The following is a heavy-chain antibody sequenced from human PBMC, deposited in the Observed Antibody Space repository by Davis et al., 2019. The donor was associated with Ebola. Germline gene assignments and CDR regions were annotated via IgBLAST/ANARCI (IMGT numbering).Heavy chain of an antibody. V-gene: IGHV1-69*13. J-gene: IGHJ6*02. D-gene: IGHD2-2*01. Sequence: SVQVSCKASGGTFSSYAISWVRQAPGQGLEWMGGIIPIFGTANYAQKFQGRVTITADESTSTAYMELSSLRSEDTAVYYCARDGENVVVPATGTGMDVWGQGTTVTVSS. CDR2: IIPIFGTA. CDR1: GGTFSSYA. CDR3: ARDGENVVVPATGTGMDV.